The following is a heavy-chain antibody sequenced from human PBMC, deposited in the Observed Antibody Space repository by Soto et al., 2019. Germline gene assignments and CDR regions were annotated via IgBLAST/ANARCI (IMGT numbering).Heavy chain of an antibody. J-gene: IGHJ6*02. CDR3: ARDRLGPGRVYGMDV. CDR2: ISYDGSTK. CDR1: GFTFSSYG. Sequence: QVQLVESGGGVVQPGRSLRLSCAASGFTFSSYGMHWVRQAPGKGLEWVAVISYDGSTKYYADSVKGRFTISRDSSKNGLYMAMNGLRAEDTAVYYCARDRLGPGRVYGMDVWGQGTTGTVSS. D-gene: IGHD7-27*01. V-gene: IGHV3-30*03.